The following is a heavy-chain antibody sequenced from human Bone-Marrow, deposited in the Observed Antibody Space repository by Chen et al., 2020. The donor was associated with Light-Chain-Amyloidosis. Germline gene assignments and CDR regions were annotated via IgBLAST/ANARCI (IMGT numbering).Heavy chain of an antibody. CDR1: GYTFTDFY. Sequence: QVQMVQSGAEVKEPGASIKVSCKTSGYTFTDFYIHWVRQAPGQGLEWMAWINPATGGTRYAQKFQGWITVTRETSTRTVYMELSRLRSGDTAVYYCAKDSEIRGLIYAMNVWGQGTTVNVSS. CDR3: AKDSEIRGLIYAMNV. V-gene: IGHV1-2*04. D-gene: IGHD3-10*01. J-gene: IGHJ6*02. CDR2: INPATGGT.